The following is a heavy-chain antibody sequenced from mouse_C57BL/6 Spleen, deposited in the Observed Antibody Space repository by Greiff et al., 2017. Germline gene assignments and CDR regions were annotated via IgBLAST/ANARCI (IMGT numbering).Heavy chain of an antibody. CDR1: GYTFTSYW. V-gene: IGHV1-59*01. CDR3: ARGPGDAMDY. Sequence: VQLQQPGAELVRPGPSVKLSCKASGYTFTSYWMHWVKQRPGQGLEWIGVIDPSDSYTNYNQKFKGKATLTVDTSSSTAYMQLSSLTSEDSAVYYCARGPGDAMDYWGQGTSVTVSS. J-gene: IGHJ4*01. CDR2: IDPSDSYT.